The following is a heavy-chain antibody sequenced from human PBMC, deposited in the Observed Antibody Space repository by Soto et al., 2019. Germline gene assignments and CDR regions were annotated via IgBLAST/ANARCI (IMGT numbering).Heavy chain of an antibody. CDR2: VYHSGST. V-gene: IGHV4-4*02. CDR3: ARSDGRY. Sequence: SQTMSVTCAVSGGSSSTSNWWSWIRQPPGKGLEWIGEVYHSGSTYYNPSLKSRVTISVDTSKNQFSLKLSSVTAADTAVYYCARSDGRYWGQGTLVTVSS. J-gene: IGHJ4*02. CDR1: GGSSSTSNW.